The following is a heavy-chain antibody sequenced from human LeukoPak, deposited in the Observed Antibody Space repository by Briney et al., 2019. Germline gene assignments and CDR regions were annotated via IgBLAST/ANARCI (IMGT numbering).Heavy chain of an antibody. Sequence: ASVKVSCKASGYTSTGYYMHWVRQAPGQGLEWMGWINPNSGGTNYAQKFQGRVTMTRDTSISTAYMELSRLRSDDTAVYYCATLPDILVVPTPGRAFDYSGQGTLVTVSS. CDR2: INPNSGGT. D-gene: IGHD2-2*01. V-gene: IGHV1-2*02. CDR3: ATLPDILVVPTPGRAFDY. CDR1: GYTSTGYY. J-gene: IGHJ4*02.